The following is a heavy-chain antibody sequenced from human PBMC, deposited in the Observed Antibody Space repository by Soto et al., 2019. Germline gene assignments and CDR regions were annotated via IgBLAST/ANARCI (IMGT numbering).Heavy chain of an antibody. Sequence: PGGSLRLSCAASGFTFSNSAMTWVRQAPGKGLEWVSVISGSGASTSYAETVEGRFTVSRDNSKNKLHLQMNDLRAEDTATYYCAKNGQWLATPPEAWGQGTLVTVSS. J-gene: IGHJ4*02. CDR3: AKNGQWLATPPEA. CDR2: ISGSGAST. V-gene: IGHV3-23*01. D-gene: IGHD6-19*01. CDR1: GFTFSNSA.